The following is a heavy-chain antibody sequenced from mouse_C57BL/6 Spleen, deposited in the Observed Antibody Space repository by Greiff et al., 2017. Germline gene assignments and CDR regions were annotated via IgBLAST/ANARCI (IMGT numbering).Heavy chain of an antibody. CDR2: INPSNGGT. J-gene: IGHJ1*03. CDR3: ARSIRNFDV. V-gene: IGHV1-53*01. Sequence: NWVKQRPGQGLEWIGNINPSNGGTNYNEKFKSKATLTVDKSSSTAYMQLSSLTSEDSAVYYCARSIRNFDVWGTGTTVTVSS.